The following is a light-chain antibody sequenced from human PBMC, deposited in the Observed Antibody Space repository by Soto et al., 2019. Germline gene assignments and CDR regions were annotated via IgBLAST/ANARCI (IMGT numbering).Light chain of an antibody. V-gene: IGLV2-11*01. CDR1: SSDVGTYNF. Sequence: QSALTQPRSVSGSPGQSVTISCTGTSSDVGTYNFVSWFQHHPGKAPKLMIFDVSKRPSGVPDRFSGSKSGSTASLTISGLQAEEEGDYYCCSNAGTYIYVFGTGTKLTVL. CDR3: CSNAGTYIYV. CDR2: DVS. J-gene: IGLJ1*01.